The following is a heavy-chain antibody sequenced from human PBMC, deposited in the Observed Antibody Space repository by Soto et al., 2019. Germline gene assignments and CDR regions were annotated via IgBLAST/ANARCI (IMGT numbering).Heavy chain of an antibody. CDR3: AKDLTLIRTSNAFDI. Sequence: QVQLVESGGGVVQPGRSLRLSCAASGFTFSSYGMHWVRQAPGKGLEWVAVISYDGSNKYYADSVKGRFTISRDNSKNTLYLQMNSLRAEDTAVYYCAKDLTLIRTSNAFDIWGQVTMVTVSS. CDR1: GFTFSSYG. CDR2: ISYDGSNK. V-gene: IGHV3-30*18. D-gene: IGHD1-1*01. J-gene: IGHJ3*02.